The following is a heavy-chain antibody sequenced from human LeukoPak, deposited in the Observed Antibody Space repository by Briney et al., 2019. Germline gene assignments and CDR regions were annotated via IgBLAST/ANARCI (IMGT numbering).Heavy chain of an antibody. Sequence: SPTLSLTCAISGDSVSINGAWNWIRQSPSRGLEWLGRTYYRSKWYNDYAVSVKSRITIKPDTSKNQFSLQLNSVTPGDTGVYYCARSSGWFDYWGQGSLVTVSS. CDR2: TYYRSKWYN. V-gene: IGHV6-1*01. CDR1: GDSVSINGA. J-gene: IGHJ4*02. CDR3: ARSSGWFDY. D-gene: IGHD6-19*01.